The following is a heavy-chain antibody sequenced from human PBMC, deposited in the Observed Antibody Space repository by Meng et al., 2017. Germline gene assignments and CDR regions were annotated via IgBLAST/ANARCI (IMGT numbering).Heavy chain of an antibody. CDR1: GGSFSGYY. J-gene: IGHJ5*02. Sequence: GSLRLSCTVSGGSFSGYYWSWIRQPPGKGLEWIGEINHSGSTNYNPSLKSRVTISVDTSKNQFSLKLSSVTAADTAVYYCARGLLDIVVVVAATPRSWFDPWGQGTLVTVSS. D-gene: IGHD2-15*01. CDR2: INHSGST. CDR3: ARGLLDIVVVVAATPRSWFDP. V-gene: IGHV4-34*01.